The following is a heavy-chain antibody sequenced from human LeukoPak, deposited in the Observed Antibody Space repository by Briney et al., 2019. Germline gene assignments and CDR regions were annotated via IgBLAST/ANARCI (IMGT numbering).Heavy chain of an antibody. J-gene: IGHJ4*02. Sequence: GGSLRLSCAASGFTLSSYWMHWVRQAPGKGLVWVSRISSDGSSTSYADSVKGRFTISRDNAKNTLYLQMNSLRAEDTAVYYCARDSGSSEYYFDYWGQGTLVTVSS. CDR1: GFTLSSYW. V-gene: IGHV3-74*01. D-gene: IGHD1-26*01. CDR2: ISSDGSST. CDR3: ARDSGSSEYYFDY.